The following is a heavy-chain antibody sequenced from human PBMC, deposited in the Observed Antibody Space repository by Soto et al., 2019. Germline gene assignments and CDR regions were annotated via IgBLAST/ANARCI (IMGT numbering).Heavy chain of an antibody. V-gene: IGHV4-31*03. J-gene: IGHJ3*02. D-gene: IGHD5-12*01. CDR1: GGSIGGGCCY. CDR3: ARVVYERGPFDI. CDR2: IYYSGST. Sequence: TMPVTCTVFGGSIGGGCCYLSWHRQHPGKGLEWIGYIYYSGSTYYNPSLKSRVTISVDTSKNQFSLKLSSVTAADTAVYYCARVVYERGPFDIWGQGKMVTV.